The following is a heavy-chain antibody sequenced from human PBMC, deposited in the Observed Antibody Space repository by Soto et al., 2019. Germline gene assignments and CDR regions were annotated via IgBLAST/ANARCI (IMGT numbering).Heavy chain of an antibody. Sequence: ASVKVSCKASGYTFTGYYMHWVRQAPGQGLEWMGWINPNSGGTNYAQKFQGRVTMTRDTSISTAYMELSRLRSDDTAVYYCARVPSAITTDSAFDIWGQGAMVTVSS. J-gene: IGHJ3*02. CDR1: GYTFTGYY. D-gene: IGHD3-22*01. CDR3: ARVPSAITTDSAFDI. CDR2: INPNSGGT. V-gene: IGHV1-2*02.